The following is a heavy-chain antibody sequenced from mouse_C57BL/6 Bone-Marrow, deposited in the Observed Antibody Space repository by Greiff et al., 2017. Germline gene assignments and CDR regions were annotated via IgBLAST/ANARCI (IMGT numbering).Heavy chain of an antibody. D-gene: IGHD3-2*02. V-gene: IGHV1-18*01. CDR3: ARQLRLRAFAY. Sequence: VQLQQSGPELVKPGASVKIPCKASGYTFTDYNMDWVKQSPGKSLEWIGDINPNNGGTIYNQKFKGKATLTVDKSSNTAYMELRSLTSEDTAVDYCARQLRLRAFAYWGQGTLVTVSA. CDR2: INPNNGGT. CDR1: GYTFTDYN. J-gene: IGHJ3*01.